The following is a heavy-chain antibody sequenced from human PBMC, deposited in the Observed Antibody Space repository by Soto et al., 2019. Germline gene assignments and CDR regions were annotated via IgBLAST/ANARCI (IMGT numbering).Heavy chain of an antibody. Sequence: ASVKVSRKVSGYTLTELSIHWLRQAPGKELEWMGGFDPEDGETIYAQKFQGRVTMNEDTTTDTAYMELSSLRSEDTAVYYCAAMVVYVGNRFDPWGQGTLVTVSS. V-gene: IGHV1-24*01. D-gene: IGHD3-10*01. CDR3: AAMVVYVGNRFDP. J-gene: IGHJ5*02. CDR1: GYTLTELS. CDR2: FDPEDGET.